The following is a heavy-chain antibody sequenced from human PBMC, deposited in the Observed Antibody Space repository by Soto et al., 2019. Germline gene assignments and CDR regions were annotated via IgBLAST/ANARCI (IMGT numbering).Heavy chain of an antibody. V-gene: IGHV4-31*03. D-gene: IGHD2-15*01. J-gene: IGHJ5*02. CDR2: IYYTGIT. CDR3: AIVLLTPSTHLDL. CDR1: GGSISSGSYF. Sequence: KPSETLSLTCTVSGGSISSGSYFWSWVRQRPGEGLEWIGNIYYTGITYYNLSLKSRVAISVDTSKNHFSLTLTSLTAADTAIYYFAIVLLTPSTHLDLWGQGTLVTVPS.